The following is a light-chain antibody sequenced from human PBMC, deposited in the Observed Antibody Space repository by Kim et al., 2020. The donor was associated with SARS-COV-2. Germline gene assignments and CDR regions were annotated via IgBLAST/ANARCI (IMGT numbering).Light chain of an antibody. CDR2: DTN. CDR3: ILTYSGARV. V-gene: IGLV7-46*01. CDR1: TGTVTDCHY. J-gene: IGLJ3*02. Sequence: ATDTPPFCASTGTVTDCHYTYSFQQKPTQAPTTLIYDTNNKYSGPPARFAGSLRGGKAALTLSGAQPEDEAAYYCILTYSGARVFGGGTQLTVL.